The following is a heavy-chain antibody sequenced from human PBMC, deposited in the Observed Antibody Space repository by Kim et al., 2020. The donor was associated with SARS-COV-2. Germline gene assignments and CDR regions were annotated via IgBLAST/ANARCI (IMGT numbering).Heavy chain of an antibody. D-gene: IGHD3-9*01. V-gene: IGHV3-48*02. Sequence: KGRVTISRDNAKNSLYLQMNSLRDEDTAVYYCARVGRYDILTGYYKVNDYWGQGTLVTVSS. J-gene: IGHJ4*02. CDR3: ARVGRYDILTGYYKVNDY.